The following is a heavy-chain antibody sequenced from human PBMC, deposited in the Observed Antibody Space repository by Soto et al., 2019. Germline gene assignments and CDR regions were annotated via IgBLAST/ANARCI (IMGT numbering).Heavy chain of an antibody. D-gene: IGHD6-13*01. J-gene: IGHJ5*02. V-gene: IGHV4-59*01. CDR3: ARVSGYSSSWYGGGINWFDP. CDR2: IYYSGST. CDR1: GGSISSYY. Sequence: SETLSLTCTVSGGSISSYYWSWIRQPPGKGLEWIGYIYYSGSTNYNPSLKSRVTISVDTSKNQFSLKLSSVTAADTAVYYCARVSGYSSSWYGGGINWFDPWGQGTLVTVSS.